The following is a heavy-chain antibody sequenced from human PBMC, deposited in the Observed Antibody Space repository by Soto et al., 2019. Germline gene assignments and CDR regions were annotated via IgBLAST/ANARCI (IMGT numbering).Heavy chain of an antibody. CDR2: ISYDGSNK. J-gene: IGHJ6*02. D-gene: IGHD5-18*01. CDR1: GFTFSRYA. V-gene: IGHV3-30-3*01. Sequence: VQLLESGGGLVQPGGSLRLSCAASGFTFSRYAMSWVRQAPGKGLEWVAVISYDGSNKYYADSVKGRFTISRDNSKNTLYLQMNSLRAEDTAVYYCARDRGYSYGYSGFYYYYGMDVWGQGTTVTVSS. CDR3: ARDRGYSYGYSGFYYYYGMDV.